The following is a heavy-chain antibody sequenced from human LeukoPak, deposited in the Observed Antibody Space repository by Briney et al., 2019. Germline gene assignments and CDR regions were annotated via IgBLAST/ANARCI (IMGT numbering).Heavy chain of an antibody. D-gene: IGHD6-13*01. CDR3: ARDRGIAAAVGARWFDP. J-gene: IGHJ5*02. V-gene: IGHV4-59*01. CDR2: IYYSGST. CDR1: GGSISSYY. Sequence: PSETLSLTCTVSGGSISSYYWSWIRQPPGKGLEWIGYIYYSGSTNYNPSLKSRVTISVDTSKNQFSLKLSSVTAADTAVYYCARDRGIAAAVGARWFDPWGQGTLVTVSS.